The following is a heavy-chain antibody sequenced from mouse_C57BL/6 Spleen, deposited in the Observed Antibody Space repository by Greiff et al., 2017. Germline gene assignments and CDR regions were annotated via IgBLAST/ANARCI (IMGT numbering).Heavy chain of an antibody. Sequence: EVKVVESGGDLVKPGGSLKLSCAASGFTFSSYGMSWVRQTPDKRLEWVATISSGGSYTYYPDSVKGRFTISRDNAKNTLYLQMSSLKSEDTAMYYCARAPNWDEDYWGQGTTLTVSS. D-gene: IGHD4-1*02. CDR3: ARAPNWDEDY. CDR1: GFTFSSYG. V-gene: IGHV5-6*01. J-gene: IGHJ2*01. CDR2: ISSGGSYT.